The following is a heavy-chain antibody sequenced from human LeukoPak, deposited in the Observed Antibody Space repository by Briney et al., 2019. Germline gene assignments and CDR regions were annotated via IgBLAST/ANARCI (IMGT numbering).Heavy chain of an antibody. Sequence: SETLSLTCAVYGGSFSGYYWSWIRQPPGKGLEWIGEINHSGSTNYNPSLNSRATISVDTCKNQFYLKLSSVTAADTAVYYCARGREGVDFWSGYSSSYYYYMDVWGKGTTVTVSS. CDR3: ARGREGVDFWSGYSSSYYYYMDV. CDR1: GGSFSGYY. V-gene: IGHV4-34*01. J-gene: IGHJ6*03. CDR2: INHSGST. D-gene: IGHD3-3*01.